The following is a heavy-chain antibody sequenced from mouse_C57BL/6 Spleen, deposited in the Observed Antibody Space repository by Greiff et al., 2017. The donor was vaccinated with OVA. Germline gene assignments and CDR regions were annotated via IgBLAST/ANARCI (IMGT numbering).Heavy chain of an antibody. D-gene: IGHD1-1*01. CDR2: ISSGGSTI. CDR1: GFTFSDYG. CDR3: ARITTVVPFDY. Sequence: EVQLVESGGGLVKPGGSLKLSCAASGFTFSDYGMHWVRQAPEKGLEWVAYISSGGSTIYYADTVKGRFTISRDNAKNTLFLQMTSLRSEDTAMYYCARITTVVPFDYWGQGTTLTVSS. V-gene: IGHV5-17*01. J-gene: IGHJ2*01.